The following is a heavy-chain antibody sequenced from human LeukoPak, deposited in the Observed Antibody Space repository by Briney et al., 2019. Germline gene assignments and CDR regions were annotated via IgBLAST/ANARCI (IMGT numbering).Heavy chain of an antibody. CDR3: LDTAMVPH. V-gene: IGHV4-39*07. J-gene: IGHJ4*02. CDR2: IYYSGST. Sequence: SETLPLTCTVSGGSISSSSYYWGWIRQPPGKGLEWIGSIYYSGSTYYNPSLKSRVTISVDTSKNQFSLKLSSVTAADTAVYYCLDTAMVPHWGQGTLVTVSS. CDR1: GGSISSSSYY. D-gene: IGHD5-18*01.